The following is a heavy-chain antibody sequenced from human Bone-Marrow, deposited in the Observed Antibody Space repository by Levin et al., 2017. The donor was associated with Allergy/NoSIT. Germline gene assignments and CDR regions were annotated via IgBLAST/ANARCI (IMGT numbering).Heavy chain of an antibody. V-gene: IGHV5-51*01. Sequence: GGSLRLSCKTSGSSFSSHWIVWVRQMPGKGLEWMGIIYPGDSDTRYSPSFQGHVTISADKSISTAYLQWSSLKASDTAMYYCARRGTDDHFDYWGQGTLVTVSS. CDR3: ARRGTDDHFDY. D-gene: IGHD2-15*01. CDR1: GSSFSSHW. CDR2: IYPGDSDT. J-gene: IGHJ4*02.